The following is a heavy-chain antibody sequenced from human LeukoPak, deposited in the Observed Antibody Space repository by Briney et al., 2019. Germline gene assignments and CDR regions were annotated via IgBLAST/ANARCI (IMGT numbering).Heavy chain of an antibody. D-gene: IGHD1-14*01. CDR1: EFTFSNYA. Sequence: GGSLRLSCAASEFTFSNYAMNWVRQAPGKGLEWVSGISGGGGSTYYADSVKGRFTISRDDSKNTLYLQMDSLRAEDTALYYCAKGSGINHYHWIDPWGQGTLVTVSS. CDR3: AKGSGINHYHWIDP. CDR2: ISGGGGST. J-gene: IGHJ5*02. V-gene: IGHV3-23*01.